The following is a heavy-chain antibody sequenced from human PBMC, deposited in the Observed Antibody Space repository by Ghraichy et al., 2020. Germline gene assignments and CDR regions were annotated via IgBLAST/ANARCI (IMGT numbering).Heavy chain of an antibody. CDR3: AKDVYYSSSLGLYYFYYGMDV. CDR1: GFTFSSYG. D-gene: IGHD6-6*01. CDR2: ISYDGSNK. J-gene: IGHJ6*02. V-gene: IGHV3-30*18. Sequence: GGSLRLSCAASGFTFSSYGMHWVRQAPGKGLEWVAVISYDGSNKYYADSVKGRFTISRDNSKNTLYLQMNSLRAEDTAVYYCAKDVYYSSSLGLYYFYYGMDVWGQGTTVTVSS.